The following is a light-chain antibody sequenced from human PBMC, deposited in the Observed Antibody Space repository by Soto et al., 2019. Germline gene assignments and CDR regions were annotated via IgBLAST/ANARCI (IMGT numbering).Light chain of an antibody. J-gene: IGKJ2*01. Sequence: EIVLTQSPATLSVSPGERVTLSCRASQSVTTYLAWYQQKPGQAPRLLIYGASNRATGIPARFSGSGSGTDFTLTISSLEPEDFSVYYCQQRSNWPMYTFGQGTKLEIK. V-gene: IGKV3-11*01. CDR3: QQRSNWPMYT. CDR2: GAS. CDR1: QSVTTY.